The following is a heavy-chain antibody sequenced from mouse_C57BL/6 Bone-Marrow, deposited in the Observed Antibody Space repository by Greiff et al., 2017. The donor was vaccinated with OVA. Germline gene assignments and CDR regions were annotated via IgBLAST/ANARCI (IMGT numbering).Heavy chain of an antibody. D-gene: IGHD1-1*01. V-gene: IGHV2-6*01. CDR3: ASRTTVVPCAY. CDR2: IWGVGST. Sequence: VKLVESGPGLVAPSQSLSITCTVSGFSLTSYGVDWVRQSPGKGLEWLGVIWGVGSTNYNSALKSRLSISKDNSKSQVFLKMNSLQTDDTAMYYCASRTTVVPCAYWGQGTLVTVSA. J-gene: IGHJ3*01. CDR1: GFSLTSYG.